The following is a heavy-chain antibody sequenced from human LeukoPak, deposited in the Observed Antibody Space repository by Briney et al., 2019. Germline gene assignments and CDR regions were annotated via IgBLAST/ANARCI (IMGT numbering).Heavy chain of an antibody. CDR3: ARDSAQQWLVRRFNYFQH. D-gene: IGHD6-19*01. Sequence: GGSLRLSCAASGFTFSSYSMNWVRQAPGKGLEWVSSISSSSSYIYYADSVKGRFTISRDNAKNSLYLQMNSLRAEDTAVYYCARDSAQQWLVRRFNYFQHWGQGTLVTVSS. CDR1: GFTFSSYS. CDR2: ISSSSSYI. V-gene: IGHV3-21*01. J-gene: IGHJ1*01.